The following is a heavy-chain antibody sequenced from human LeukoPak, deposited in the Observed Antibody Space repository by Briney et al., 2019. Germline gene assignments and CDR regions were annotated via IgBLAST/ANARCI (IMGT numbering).Heavy chain of an antibody. J-gene: IGHJ4*02. V-gene: IGHV3-7*01. D-gene: IGHD7-27*01. Sequence: GGSLRLSCAASGFTFSSYAMSWVRQAPGKGLEWVATIKYDGDEKFYVDSVTGRLTISKDNAKNSLYLQMNSLTAEDTAVYYCVRESFSRGDFNWGQGTLVSVSS. CDR2: IKYDGDEK. CDR3: VRESFSRGDFN. CDR1: GFTFSSYA.